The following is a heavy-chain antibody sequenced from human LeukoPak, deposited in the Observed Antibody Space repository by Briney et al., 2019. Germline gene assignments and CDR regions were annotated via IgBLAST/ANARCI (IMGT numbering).Heavy chain of an antibody. CDR3: ASQFTPLSGMDV. D-gene: IGHD2-15*01. Sequence: ASVKVSFKASGYTFTSYYMHWVRQAPGQGLEWMGIINPSGGSSSYAQKFQGRVTMSRDTSTSTVYMELSSLRSEDTAVYFCASQFTPLSGMDVWGQGTTVTVSS. CDR2: INPSGGSS. CDR1: GYTFTSYY. V-gene: IGHV1-46*01. J-gene: IGHJ6*02.